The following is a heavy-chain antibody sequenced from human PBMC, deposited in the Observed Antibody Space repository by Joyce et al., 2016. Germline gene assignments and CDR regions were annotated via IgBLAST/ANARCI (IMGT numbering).Heavy chain of an antibody. J-gene: IGHJ4*02. CDR1: GFTFSSYR. D-gene: IGHD2-8*01. Sequence: EVQLVESGGGLVKPGGSLRLSCAASGFTFSSYRMSWVRQAPGKGLEWVSSLSSSSSYIKYTDSVKVRFTISRDNAKNSLYLQMNSLRVEDTAVYYCARSSYTNGIFDYWGQGTLVTVSS. V-gene: IGHV3-21*01. CDR3: ARSSYTNGIFDY. CDR2: LSSSSSYI.